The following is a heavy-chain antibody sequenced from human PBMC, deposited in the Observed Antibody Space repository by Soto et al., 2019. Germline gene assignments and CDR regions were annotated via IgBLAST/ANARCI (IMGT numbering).Heavy chain of an antibody. J-gene: IGHJ6*02. CDR1: GASIRSSNW. CDR2: IYHTGNT. V-gene: IGHV4-4*02. D-gene: IGHD3-3*01. CDR3: ARVPPKLVIMNLDYYGMDV. Sequence: SETLSLTCTISGASIRSSNWWSWVRQPPGKGLEWIGEIYHTGNTNYNPSLKSRVTISVDKSKNQFSLKLRSVTAADTVVYYCARVPPKLVIMNLDYYGMDVWGAGTTVT.